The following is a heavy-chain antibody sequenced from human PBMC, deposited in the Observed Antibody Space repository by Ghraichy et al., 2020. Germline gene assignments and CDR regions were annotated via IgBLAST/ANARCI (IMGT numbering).Heavy chain of an antibody. CDR2: ISGSDSGT. CDR3: AKGEEAYCGVDCYSVEYLEK. J-gene: IGHJ1*01. CDR1: GFTFSTYA. V-gene: IGHV3-23*01. D-gene: IGHD2-21*01. Sequence: GGSLRLSCAASGFTFSTYAMNWVRQAPGKGLEWVSGISGSDSGTDYADSVKGRFTISRDNSMNTLHLQMNSLRAEDTAIYYCAKGEEAYCGVDCYSVEYLEKWGLGTLVIVS.